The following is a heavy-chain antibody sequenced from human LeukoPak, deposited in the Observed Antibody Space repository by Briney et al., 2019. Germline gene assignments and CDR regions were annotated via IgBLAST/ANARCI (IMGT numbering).Heavy chain of an antibody. J-gene: IGHJ4*02. CDR2: IRSKAHSSST. CDR3: TTFEAASGTYSNLGY. CDR1: GFXFSAYA. V-gene: IGHV3-73*01. D-gene: IGHD3-10*01. Sequence: GGSLKLSCAASGFXFSAYAIHWVRQAPGKGLEWVGRIRSKAHSSSTAYAASVKGRFAISRDDSKTTDYLQINSLKTEDTAVDYCTTFEAASGTYSNLGYWGQGTLVTVSS.